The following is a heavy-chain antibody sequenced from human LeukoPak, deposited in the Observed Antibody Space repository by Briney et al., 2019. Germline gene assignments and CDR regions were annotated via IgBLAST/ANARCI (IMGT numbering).Heavy chain of an antibody. CDR2: ISSNGDNT. V-gene: IGHV3-64*04. J-gene: IGHJ4*02. D-gene: IGHD6-6*01. Sequence: GGSLRLSCSASGFPFNTYAIHWVRQAPGKGLEYVAGISSNGDNTDFADSAKGRFTISRDNSKSTLFLQMNSLRAEDTAVYYCARASIAARPWGCNYWGQGTLVTVSS. CDR1: GFPFNTYA. CDR3: ARASIAARPWGCNY.